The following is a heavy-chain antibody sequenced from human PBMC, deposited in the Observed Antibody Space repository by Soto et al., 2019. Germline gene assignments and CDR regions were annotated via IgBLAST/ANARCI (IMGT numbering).Heavy chain of an antibody. Sequence: VQLVESGGGLVQPGRSLRLSCAASGFNFNDYGMHWVRQVPGKGLEWVSGISWTGGPIGYSDSVKGRFTISRDNAKNSLYLPMNSLRAEDTALYYCTKDIRRNADYGPHYFYYWGQRTLVTVSS. D-gene: IGHD3-10*01. CDR2: ISWTGGPI. V-gene: IGHV3-9*01. CDR1: GFNFNDYG. J-gene: IGHJ4*02. CDR3: TKDIRRNADYGPHYFYY.